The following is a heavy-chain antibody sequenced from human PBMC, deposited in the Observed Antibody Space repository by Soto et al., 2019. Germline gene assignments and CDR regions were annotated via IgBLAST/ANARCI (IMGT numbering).Heavy chain of an antibody. J-gene: IGHJ3*02. D-gene: IGHD3-3*02. V-gene: IGHV3-33*01. Sequence: PXGALRLSFSVAGFPFSFYGFHWVRQSPGKGLEWLGVIVSDGSAIYHADSLEGRFFISRDNSKDILYLQMNSLRVEDTAVYYCARDDAFDNENGFDMWGQGTMVTVSS. CDR2: IVSDGSAI. CDR1: GFPFSFYG. CDR3: ARDDAFDNENGFDM.